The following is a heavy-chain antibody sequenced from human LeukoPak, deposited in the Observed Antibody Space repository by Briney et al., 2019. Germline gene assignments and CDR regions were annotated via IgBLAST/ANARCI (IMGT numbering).Heavy chain of an antibody. CDR3: ARETHKYYYDSSGYDY. Sequence: GGSLRLSCAASGFTFSSYWMSWVRQAPGKGLERVANIKQDGSEKYYVDSVKGRFTISRDNAKNSLYLQMNSLRAEDTAVYYCARETHKYYYDSSGYDYWGQGTLVTVSS. V-gene: IGHV3-7*01. J-gene: IGHJ4*02. CDR1: GFTFSSYW. CDR2: IKQDGSEK. D-gene: IGHD3-22*01.